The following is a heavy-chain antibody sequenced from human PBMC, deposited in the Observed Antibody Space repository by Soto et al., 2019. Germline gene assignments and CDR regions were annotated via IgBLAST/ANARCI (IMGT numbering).Heavy chain of an antibody. Sequence: GGSLRLSCAASGFTFSTYAMSWVRQAPGKGLEWVSAISGSGGSTWYADSVKGRFTISRDNSKNTLYLQMDSLRAEDTAIYYCAKGPCREYYCGMDVWGQGTAVTVSS. CDR1: GFTFSTYA. CDR2: ISGSGGST. V-gene: IGHV3-23*01. J-gene: IGHJ6*02. CDR3: AKGPCREYYCGMDV.